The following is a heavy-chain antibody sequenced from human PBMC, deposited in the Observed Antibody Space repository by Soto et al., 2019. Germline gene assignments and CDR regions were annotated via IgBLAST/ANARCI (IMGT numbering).Heavy chain of an antibody. CDR3: ASGGGLLWFGDRGAFDI. J-gene: IGHJ3*02. D-gene: IGHD3-10*01. V-gene: IGHV4-59*01. CDR2: IYYSGST. CDR1: GGSISSYY. Sequence: SETLSLTCTVSGGSISSYYWSWIRQPPGKGLEWIGYIYYSGSTNYNPSLKSRVSISVDTSKNQFSLKLSSVTAADTAVYYCASGGGLLWFGDRGAFDIWGQGTMVTVSS.